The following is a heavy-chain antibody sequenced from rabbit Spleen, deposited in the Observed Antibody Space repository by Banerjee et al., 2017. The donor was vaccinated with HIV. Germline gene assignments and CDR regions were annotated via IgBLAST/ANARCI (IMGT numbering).Heavy chain of an antibody. Sequence: QSLEESGGDLVKPGASLTLTCTASGFSFSSSYYMCWVRQAPGKGLEWIACIHAGNSDSTYYASWAKGRFTISKTSSTTVTLQMTSLTAADTAAYFCARDGYSGGWGIILYYFNLWGQGTLVTVS. CDR3: ARDGYSGGWGIILYYFNL. D-gene: IGHD4-1*01. CDR2: IHAGNSDST. J-gene: IGHJ4*01. V-gene: IGHV1S40*01. CDR1: GFSFSSSYY.